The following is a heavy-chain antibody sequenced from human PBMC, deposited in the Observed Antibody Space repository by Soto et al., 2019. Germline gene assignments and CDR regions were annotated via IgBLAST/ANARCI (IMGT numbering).Heavy chain of an antibody. CDR3: ARESSIQHLTFDP. CDR1: GECVSSDY. Sequence: LACAFYGECVSSDYCGWILQPPGKGLEWIGEINHSGSTNYNPSLKSRVTISVDTSKNQFSLKLSSVTAADTAVYYCARESSIQHLTFDPWGQGTLVTVSS. D-gene: IGHD5-18*01. V-gene: IGHV4-34*01. CDR2: INHSGST. J-gene: IGHJ5*02.